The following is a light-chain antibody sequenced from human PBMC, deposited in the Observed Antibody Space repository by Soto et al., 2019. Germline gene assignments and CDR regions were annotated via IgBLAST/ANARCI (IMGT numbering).Light chain of an antibody. J-gene: IGKJ4*01. CDR2: SAS. CDR1: QSITSY. Sequence: DIQMTQSPSSLSASVGDRVTITCRASQSITSYLNWYQQKQGQAPKLLIYSASSLQSGVPSRFSGSGSGTDVTLTISSLQPEDVATYYCQQRYSTLGLTFGGGTKVEIK. V-gene: IGKV1-39*01. CDR3: QQRYSTLGLT.